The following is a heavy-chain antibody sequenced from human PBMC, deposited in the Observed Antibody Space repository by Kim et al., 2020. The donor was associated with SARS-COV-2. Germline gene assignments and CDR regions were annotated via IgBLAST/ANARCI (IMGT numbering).Heavy chain of an antibody. V-gene: IGHV1-8*01. CDR1: GYTLTSSD. D-gene: IGHD3-10*01. CDR2: MDPNSGNT. J-gene: IGHJ4*02. CDR3: ARGRGAGY. Sequence: ASVKVSCRASGYTLTSSDIHWVRQATGQGLEWMGWMDPNSGNTTYAQKFQGRVTMTRNTSIRTAYMELSSLRSEDTAVYYCARGRGAGYWGQGTLVTVSS.